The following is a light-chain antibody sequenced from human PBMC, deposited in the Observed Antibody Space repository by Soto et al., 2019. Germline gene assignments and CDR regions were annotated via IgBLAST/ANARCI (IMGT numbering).Light chain of an antibody. V-gene: IGLV2-11*01. CDR2: DVT. Sequence: QSVLTQPRSVSGSPGQSVTISCTGTSSDVGGYNYVSWYQEHPGKAPKLMIYDVTKRPSGVPDRFSGPKSGNTASLTISGLQAEDEADYYCCSHAGSYTWVFGGGTKVTVL. CDR3: CSHAGSYTWV. J-gene: IGLJ3*02. CDR1: SSDVGGYNY.